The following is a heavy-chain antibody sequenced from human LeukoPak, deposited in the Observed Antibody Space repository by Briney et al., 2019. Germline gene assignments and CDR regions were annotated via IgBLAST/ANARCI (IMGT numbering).Heavy chain of an antibody. V-gene: IGHV3-23*01. CDR2: ITGSGGST. Sequence: GGSLRLSCAASGFTFSYHGMSWVRQAPGKGLEWVSVITGSGGSTYYADSVKGRFTISRDNSKNTLYLQMNSLRAEDTAVYYCASDPSPAYCGGDCYYFDYWGQGTLATVSS. J-gene: IGHJ4*02. CDR3: ASDPSPAYCGGDCYYFDY. CDR1: GFTFSYHG. D-gene: IGHD2-21*02.